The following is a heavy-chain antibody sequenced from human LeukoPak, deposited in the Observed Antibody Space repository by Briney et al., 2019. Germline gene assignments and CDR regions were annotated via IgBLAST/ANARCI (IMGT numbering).Heavy chain of an antibody. V-gene: IGHV3-53*04. D-gene: IGHD5-12*01. CDR1: GFTVNSNY. CDR2: IYSAGNT. Sequence: GGSLRLSCAASGFTVNSNYMRWVRQAPGKGLEWVSFIYSAGNTYYADFVKGRFTISRHTSKNTLYLQMNSLRAEDTAVYYCARASGYSGPRRWFDPWGQGTLVTVSS. J-gene: IGHJ5*02. CDR3: ARASGYSGPRRWFDP.